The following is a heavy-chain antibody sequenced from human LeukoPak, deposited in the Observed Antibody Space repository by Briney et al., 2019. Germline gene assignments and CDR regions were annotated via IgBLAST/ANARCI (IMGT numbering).Heavy chain of an antibody. J-gene: IGHJ6*03. CDR2: INPNSGGT. V-gene: IGHV1-2*02. Sequence: ALVKVSCKASGYTFTGYYMHWVRQAPGQGLEWMGWINPNSGGTNYAQKFQGRVTMTRDTSISTAYMELSRLRSDDTAVYYCARNRGSTVITDQYYYYYMDVWGKGTTVTVSS. D-gene: IGHD4-11*01. CDR3: ARNRGSTVITDQYYYYYMDV. CDR1: GYTFTGYY.